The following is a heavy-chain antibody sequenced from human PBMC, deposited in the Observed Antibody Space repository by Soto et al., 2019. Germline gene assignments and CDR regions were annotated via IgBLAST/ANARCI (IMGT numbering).Heavy chain of an antibody. V-gene: IGHV4-31*03. CDR1: GDPINSGGYF. CDR3: ARDRYFDL. Sequence: QVQLQESGPGLVKPSQTLSLTCSVSGDPINSGGYFWSWIRQLPGKGLVWIGNIFYNGSTYYNPSLKSRVTISLDTSKSQFSLNLSSVTAADTAVYFCARDRYFDLWGRGTLVTVSS. CDR2: IFYNGST. J-gene: IGHJ2*01.